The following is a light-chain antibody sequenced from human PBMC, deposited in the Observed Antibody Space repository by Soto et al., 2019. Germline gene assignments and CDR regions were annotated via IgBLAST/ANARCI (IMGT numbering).Light chain of an antibody. CDR2: AAS. J-gene: IGKJ1*01. Sequence: DIQMTQSPSSLSASVGDGVTITCRSSQTVSSYLNWYQQKPGKAPQLLIYAASSLQSGVPSRFSGSGSGTHFTLAISSLQPEDSATYFCQQTYGTPRTFGQGTKVEIK. CDR3: QQTYGTPRT. V-gene: IGKV1-39*01. CDR1: QTVSSY.